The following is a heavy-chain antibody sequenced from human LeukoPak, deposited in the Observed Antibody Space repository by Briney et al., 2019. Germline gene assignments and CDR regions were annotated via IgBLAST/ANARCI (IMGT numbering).Heavy chain of an antibody. CDR2: IWYDGSNK. CDR1: GFTFSSYG. J-gene: IGHJ4*02. V-gene: IGHV3-33*01. D-gene: IGHD3-10*01. Sequence: GGSLRLSCAASGFTFSSYGMHWVRQAPGKGLEWVAVIWYDGSNKYYADSVKGRFTISRDNSKNTLYLQMNGLRAEDTAVYYCARDVRITMVRGVKGVDYWGQGTLVTVSS. CDR3: ARDVRITMVRGVKGVDY.